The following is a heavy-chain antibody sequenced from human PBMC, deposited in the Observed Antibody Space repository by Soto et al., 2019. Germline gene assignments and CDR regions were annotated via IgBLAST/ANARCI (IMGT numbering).Heavy chain of an antibody. J-gene: IGHJ3*02. D-gene: IGHD2-2*01. CDR2: IANGDNHI. Sequence: EVQVVESGGGLVKPGGSLRLSCAASGFTFSEYSLLWVRQAPGKGLEWLSFIANGDNHIFYSDSVKGRFTISRDNAKNSVYLQLNSLRADDSAVCYCARENGHCTDACNRGAFDIWGQGTMVTVSS. CDR1: GFTFSEYS. CDR3: ARENGHCTDACNRGAFDI. V-gene: IGHV3-21*01.